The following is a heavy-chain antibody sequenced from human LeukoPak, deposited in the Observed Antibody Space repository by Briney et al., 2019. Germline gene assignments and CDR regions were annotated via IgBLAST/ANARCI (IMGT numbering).Heavy chain of an antibody. J-gene: IGHJ4*02. V-gene: IGHV3-7*01. CDR2: IRQDGSEK. CDR1: GFTFANYW. Sequence: PGGSLRLSCTASGFTFANYWMSWVRQAPGKGLEWVANIRQDGSEKFYVDSVKGRFTISRDNDKRSLYLQMNGLRGEDTAVYYCARFAIVPTMRAVDYCGQGTLVTVSS. D-gene: IGHD5-12*01. CDR3: ARFAIVPTMRAVDY.